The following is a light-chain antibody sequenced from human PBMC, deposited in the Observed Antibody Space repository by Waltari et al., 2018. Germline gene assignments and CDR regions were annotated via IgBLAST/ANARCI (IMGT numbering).Light chain of an antibody. CDR3: QHYLRLPVT. V-gene: IGKV3-20*01. J-gene: IGKJ1*01. CDR2: GAS. Sequence: EIVLTHSPGTLPLSLGERATVSCRASQSGSRALAWYQQKPGQAPRLLIYGASTRATGIPDRFSGSGSGTDVSLTISRLEPDDFAVYYCQHYLRLPVTFGQGTTVEI. CDR1: QSGSRA.